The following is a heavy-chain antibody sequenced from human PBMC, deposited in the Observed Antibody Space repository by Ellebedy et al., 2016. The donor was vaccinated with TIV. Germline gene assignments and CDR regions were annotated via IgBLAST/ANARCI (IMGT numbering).Heavy chain of an antibody. J-gene: IGHJ4*02. D-gene: IGHD2-15*01. CDR1: GYSFTNYW. Sequence: GESLKISXKGSGYSFTNYWIAWVRQMPGKGLEWMGRIDPSDSYTNYSPSFQGHVTISADKSTSTVHLQWNSLKASDTAMYYCAKSSGFCSGGSCYPFDFWGQGTLVTVSS. V-gene: IGHV5-10-1*01. CDR2: IDPSDSYT. CDR3: AKSSGFCSGGSCYPFDF.